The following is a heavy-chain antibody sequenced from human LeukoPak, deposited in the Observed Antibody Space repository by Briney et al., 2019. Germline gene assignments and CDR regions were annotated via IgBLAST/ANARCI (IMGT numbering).Heavy chain of an antibody. D-gene: IGHD3-9*01. V-gene: IGHV3-21*01. CDR1: GFTFSSYS. J-gene: IGHJ6*03. CDR3: AREKLRYFDWVDYYYMDV. CDR2: ISSSSSYI. Sequence: PGGSLRLSCAASGFTFSSYSMNWVRQAPGKGLEWVSSISSSSSYIYYADSGKGRFTISRDNAKNSLYLKMNSLRAEDTAVYYCAREKLRYFDWVDYYYMDVWGKGTTVTVSS.